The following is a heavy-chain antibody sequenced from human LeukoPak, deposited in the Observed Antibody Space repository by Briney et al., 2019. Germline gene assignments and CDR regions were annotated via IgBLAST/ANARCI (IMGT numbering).Heavy chain of an antibody. J-gene: IGHJ4*02. Sequence: GGSLRLSCAASGFTFSSYGMHWVRQAPGKGLEWVAVISYDGSNKYYADSVKGRFTISRDNAKNTLYLQMDSLRVEDTAVYYCARGRPHGNDYWGQGTLVTVSS. CDR2: ISYDGSNK. V-gene: IGHV3-30*03. CDR3: ARGRPHGNDY. D-gene: IGHD4-23*01. CDR1: GFTFSSYG.